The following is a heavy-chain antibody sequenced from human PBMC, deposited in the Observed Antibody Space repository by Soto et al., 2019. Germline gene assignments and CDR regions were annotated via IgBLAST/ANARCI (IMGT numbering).Heavy chain of an antibody. CDR1: GGSISSGGYY. V-gene: IGHV4-31*03. CDR2: IYYSGST. J-gene: IGHJ4*02. Sequence: QVQLQESGPGLVKPSQTLSLTCTVSGGSISSGGYYWSCIRQHPGKGLEWIGYIYYSGSTYYNPSLKSRVTISVDTSKNQFSLKLSSVTAADTAVYYCARESEAGSGSYYSFDYWGQGTLVTVSS. D-gene: IGHD3-10*01. CDR3: ARESEAGSGSYYSFDY.